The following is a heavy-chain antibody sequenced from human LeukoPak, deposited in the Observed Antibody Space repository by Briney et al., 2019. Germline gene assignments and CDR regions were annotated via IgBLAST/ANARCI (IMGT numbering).Heavy chain of an antibody. CDR1: GYTFTSYY. CDR3: ARGFYGLRLEGQYFDY. D-gene: IGHD4-17*01. Sequence: ASVKVSCKASGYTFTSYYMHWVRQAPGQGLEWMGLINPSGGSTSYAQKFQGRVTMTRDTSTSTVYMDLSSLRSEDTAVYYCARGFYGLRLEGQYFDYWGQGTLVTVSS. CDR2: INPSGGST. J-gene: IGHJ4*02. V-gene: IGHV1-46*01.